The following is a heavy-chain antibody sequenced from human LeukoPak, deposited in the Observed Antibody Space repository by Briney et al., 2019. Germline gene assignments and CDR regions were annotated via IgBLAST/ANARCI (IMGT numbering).Heavy chain of an antibody. V-gene: IGHV3-30*18. J-gene: IGHJ4*02. CDR3: AKMTTANYGGVFDY. CDR1: GFTFSSYA. D-gene: IGHD4-4*01. Sequence: GGSLRLSCAASGFTFSSYAMHWVRQAPGKGLEWVAVTSYDGSNKYYADSVKGRFTISRDNSKNTLYLQMNSLRAEDTAVYYCAKMTTANYGGVFDYWGQGTLVTVSS. CDR2: TSYDGSNK.